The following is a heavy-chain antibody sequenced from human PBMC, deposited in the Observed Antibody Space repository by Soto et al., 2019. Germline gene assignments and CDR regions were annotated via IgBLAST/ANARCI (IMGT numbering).Heavy chain of an antibody. J-gene: IGHJ3*01. CDR3: ARPASGGSRDAFDV. CDR1: GCTFTGFV. D-gene: IGHD2-15*01. Sequence: SLKRCGCTFTGFVLNCVRQTPGKGLEWLGRIDPTDSFTNYSPPFEGHVTISVDRSISTAYLQWNSLQASDTAIYYCARPASGGSRDAFDVWGQGTTVPVSS. V-gene: IGHV5-10-1*01. CDR2: IDPTDSFT.